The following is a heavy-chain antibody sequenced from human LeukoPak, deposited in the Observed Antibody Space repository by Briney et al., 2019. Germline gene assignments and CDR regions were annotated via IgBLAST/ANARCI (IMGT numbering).Heavy chain of an antibody. J-gene: IGHJ4*02. Sequence: AETLSLTSTVSGGSISSYYWSWIRQPGGKGLEWIGRIYTRGSTNYNPSLKSRVTMSVDTSKNQFSLKLSSVTAADTAVYYCARGFGASARDYCGQGTLVTVSS. V-gene: IGHV4-4*07. CDR3: ARGFGASARDY. CDR2: IYTRGST. D-gene: IGHD3-10*01. CDR1: GGSISSYY.